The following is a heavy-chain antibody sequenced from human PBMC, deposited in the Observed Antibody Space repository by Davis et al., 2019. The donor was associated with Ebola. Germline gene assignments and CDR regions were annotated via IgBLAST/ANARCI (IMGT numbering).Heavy chain of an antibody. CDR3: ARDRRYGDYPYYFDF. V-gene: IGHV3-48*01. J-gene: IGHJ4*02. CDR2: IDTGSSTT. Sequence: GGSLRLSCTASGFTFDTYDMNWVRQTPGKALEWLSYIDTGSSTTYYAESVKGRFTISRDNAKNSLFLQMNSLRAEDTAVYFCARDRRYGDYPYYFDFWGQGSLVTVSS. D-gene: IGHD4-17*01. CDR1: GFTFDTYD.